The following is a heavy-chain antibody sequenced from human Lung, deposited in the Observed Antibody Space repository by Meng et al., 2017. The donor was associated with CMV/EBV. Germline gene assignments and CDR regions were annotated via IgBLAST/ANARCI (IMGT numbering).Heavy chain of an antibody. CDR1: GFTFSGYA. CDR2: LRYDGSNK. D-gene: IGHD1-26*01. Sequence: SCAASGFTFSGYAMHWVRQAPGKGLEWVSFLRYDGSNKHYADSVKGRFTISRDNSENTLYLQMNSLRPEDTAVYYCAKTGSGSYVDSWGQGTLVTGSS. J-gene: IGHJ4*02. CDR3: AKTGSGSYVDS. V-gene: IGHV3-30*02.